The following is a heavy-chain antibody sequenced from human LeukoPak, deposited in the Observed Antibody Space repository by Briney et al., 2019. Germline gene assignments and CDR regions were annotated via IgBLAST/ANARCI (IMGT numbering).Heavy chain of an antibody. J-gene: IGHJ6*02. CDR3: ARDHACSSTSCPPNNYYYYYGMDV. D-gene: IGHD2-2*01. V-gene: IGHV3-21*01. CDR1: GFTFSSYA. CDR2: ISSSSSYI. Sequence: GGSLRLSCAASGFTFSSYAMSWVRQAPGKGLEWVSSISSSSSYIYYADSVKGRFTISRDNAKNSLYLQMNSLRAEDTAVYYCARDHACSSTSCPPNNYYYYYGMDVWGQGTTVTVSS.